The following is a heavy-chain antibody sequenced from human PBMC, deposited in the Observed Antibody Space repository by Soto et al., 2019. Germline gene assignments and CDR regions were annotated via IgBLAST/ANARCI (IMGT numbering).Heavy chain of an antibody. V-gene: IGHV1-8*01. D-gene: IGHD2-15*01. CDR3: ARGPSCSGGSCYSEWFDP. CDR2: MNPNSGNT. Sequence: QVQLVQSGAEVKKPGASVKVSCKASGYTFTSYDINWVRQATGHGLEWMGWMNPNSGNTGYAQKFQGRVTMTRNTSISTAYMELSSLRSEDTAVYYCARGPSCSGGSCYSEWFDPWGQGTLVTVSS. CDR1: GYTFTSYD. J-gene: IGHJ5*02.